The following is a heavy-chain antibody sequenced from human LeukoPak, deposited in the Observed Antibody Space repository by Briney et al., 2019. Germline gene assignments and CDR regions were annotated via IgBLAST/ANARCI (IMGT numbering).Heavy chain of an antibody. CDR2: VSNSGGSR. Sequence: PGGSLRLSCAASGFTFSDFAMAWVRQAPGKGLEWVSTVSNSGGSRYHADSVKGRFTISRDNSQNTLFLQMNSLRGEDTAVYYCAKDGLSGYNFDYWGQGTLVPVSS. J-gene: IGHJ4*02. V-gene: IGHV3-23*01. CDR1: GFTFSDFA. D-gene: IGHD5-24*01. CDR3: AKDGLSGYNFDY.